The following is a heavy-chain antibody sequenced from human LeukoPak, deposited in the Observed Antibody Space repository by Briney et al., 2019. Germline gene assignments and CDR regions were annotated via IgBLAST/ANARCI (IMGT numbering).Heavy chain of an antibody. Sequence: SETLSLTCTVSGGSISSYYWSWIRQPPGKGLEWIGYIYYSGSTNYNPSLKSRVTISVDTSKNQFSLKLSSVTAADTAVYYCARPVYGSGSYYPFDYWGQGTLVTVSS. CDR2: IYYSGST. CDR3: ARPVYGSGSYYPFDY. J-gene: IGHJ4*02. V-gene: IGHV4-59*08. D-gene: IGHD3-10*01. CDR1: GGSISSYY.